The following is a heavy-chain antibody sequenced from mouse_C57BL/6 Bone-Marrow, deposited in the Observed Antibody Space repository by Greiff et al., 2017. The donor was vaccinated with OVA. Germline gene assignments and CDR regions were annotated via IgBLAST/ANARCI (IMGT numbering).Heavy chain of an antibody. CDR3: ARQDDGYPDYYAMDY. J-gene: IGHJ4*01. D-gene: IGHD2-3*01. V-gene: IGHV1-64*01. Sequence: QVQLQQPGAELVKPGASVKLSCKASGYTFTSYWMHWVKQRPGQGLEWIGMIHPNSGSTNYNEKFKSKATLTVAKSSSTAYMQLSSLTSEDSAVYYCARQDDGYPDYYAMDYWGQGTSVTVSS. CDR2: IHPNSGST. CDR1: GYTFTSYW.